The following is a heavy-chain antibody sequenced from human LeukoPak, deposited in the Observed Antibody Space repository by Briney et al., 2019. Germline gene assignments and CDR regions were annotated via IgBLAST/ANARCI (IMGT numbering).Heavy chain of an antibody. J-gene: IGHJ4*02. V-gene: IGHV1-18*01. D-gene: IGHD3-22*01. Sequence: ASVKVSCKASGYTFTSYGISWVRQAPGQGLEWMGWISAYNGNTNYAQKLQGRVTMTTDTSTSTAYMELRSLRSDDTAVYYCARDRSSGYYSRPGFDYWGQGTLVTVSS. CDR3: ARDRSSGYYSRPGFDY. CDR2: ISAYNGNT. CDR1: GYTFTSYG.